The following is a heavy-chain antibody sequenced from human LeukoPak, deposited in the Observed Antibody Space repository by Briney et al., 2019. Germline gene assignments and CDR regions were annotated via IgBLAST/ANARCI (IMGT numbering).Heavy chain of an antibody. V-gene: IGHV4-59*08. J-gene: IGHJ4*02. CDR1: GGSISSYY. D-gene: IGHD4-17*01. CDR2: IYYSGST. Sequence: SETLSLTCTVSGGSISSYYWSWIRQPPGKGLEWIGYIYYSGSTNYNPSLKSRVTISVDTSKNQFSLKLSSVTAADTAVYYCASLDTTVTLFDYWGQGTLVTVSS. CDR3: ASLDTTVTLFDY.